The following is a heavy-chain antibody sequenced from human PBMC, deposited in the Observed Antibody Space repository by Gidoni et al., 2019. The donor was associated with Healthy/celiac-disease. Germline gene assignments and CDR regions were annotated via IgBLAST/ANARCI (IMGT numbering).Heavy chain of an antibody. CDR3: AREFRWNYASPNFDS. CDR2: ISSRSSTL. Sequence: EVQLVESGGGLVQPGGSLRLSCAASGFTFSSHTITWVRQAPGKGLEWVSYISSRSSTLYYADSVKGRFTISRDSAQNSVFLQMNSLRVEDTAVYYCAREFRWNYASPNFDSWGQGTLVTVSS. V-gene: IGHV3-48*01. CDR1: GFTFSSHT. D-gene: IGHD1-7*01. J-gene: IGHJ4*02.